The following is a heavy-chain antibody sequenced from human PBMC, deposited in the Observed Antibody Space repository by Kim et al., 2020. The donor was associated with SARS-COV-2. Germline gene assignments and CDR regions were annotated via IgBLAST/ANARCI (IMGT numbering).Heavy chain of an antibody. CDR3: ARGLVTGSGYDRRRIIYYYYGMDV. CDR1: GDSVSSNSAA. J-gene: IGHJ6*02. D-gene: IGHD5-12*01. Sequence: SQTLSLTCAISGDSVSSNSAAWNWIRQSPSRGLEWLGRTYYRSKWYNDYAVSVKSRITINPDTSKNQFSLQLNSVTPEDTAVYYCARGLVTGSGYDRRRIIYYYYGMDVWGQGTTVTVSS. CDR2: TYYRSKWYN. V-gene: IGHV6-1*01.